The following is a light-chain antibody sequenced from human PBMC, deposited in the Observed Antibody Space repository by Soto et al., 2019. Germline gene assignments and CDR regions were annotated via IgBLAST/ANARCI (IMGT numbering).Light chain of an antibody. V-gene: IGLV2-14*01. CDR3: SSYTTSNTRQIV. CDR2: DVS. CDR1: SSDVGGYTY. Sequence: QSVLTQPASVSGSPGQAITISCTGTSSDVGGYTYVSWYQQHPGKAPKLIIYDVSNRPSGVSNRFSGSKSGNTASLTISGLQAEDEADYYCSSYTTSNTRQIVFGTGTKLTVL. J-gene: IGLJ1*01.